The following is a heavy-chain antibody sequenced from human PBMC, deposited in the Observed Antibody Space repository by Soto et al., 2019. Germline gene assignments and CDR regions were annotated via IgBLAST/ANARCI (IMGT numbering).Heavy chain of an antibody. V-gene: IGHV1-3*01. CDR1: GYTFTSYA. D-gene: IGHD3-22*01. CDR2: INAGNGNT. CDR3: ARTSLVVPNFDY. J-gene: IGHJ4*02. Sequence: ASVKGSCKASGYTFTSYAMHWLRQAPGQRLEWMGWINAGNGNTKYSQKFQGRVTITRDTSASTAYMELSSLRSEDTAVYYCARTSLVVPNFDYWGQGTLVTVSS.